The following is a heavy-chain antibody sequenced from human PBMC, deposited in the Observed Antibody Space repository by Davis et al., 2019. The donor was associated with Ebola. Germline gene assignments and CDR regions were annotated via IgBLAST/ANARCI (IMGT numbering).Heavy chain of an antibody. V-gene: IGHV3-7*01. J-gene: IGHJ3*02. D-gene: IGHD2-21*02. CDR2: IKSDGSEK. CDR3: ARDLDYHEGGGDFDAFDM. CDR1: GFTFSSYW. Sequence: GESLKISCAASGFTFSSYWMTWVRQAPGRGLAWVANIKSDGSEKSYVDSVKGRFTISRDNAKNSLYLQMNSLRVEDTAVYYCARDLDYHEGGGDFDAFDMWGQGTMVTVSS.